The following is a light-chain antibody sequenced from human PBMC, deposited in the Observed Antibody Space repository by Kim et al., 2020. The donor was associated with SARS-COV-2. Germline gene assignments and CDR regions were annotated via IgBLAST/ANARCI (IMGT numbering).Light chain of an antibody. CDR2: ECT. V-gene: IGLV6-57*03. CDR3: RSYGIINVI. CDR1: SGNSAGSY. J-gene: IGLJ2*01. Sequence: GNTVTISCSRTSGNSAGSYGQWYQQRPGRAPASLIYECTGEPSGVPYRFSGSIDTSSSSASLSISGLKTEDEADYYCRSYGIINVIFGGGTQLTVL.